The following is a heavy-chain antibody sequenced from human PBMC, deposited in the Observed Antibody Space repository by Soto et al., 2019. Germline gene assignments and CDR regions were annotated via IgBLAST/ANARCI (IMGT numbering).Heavy chain of an antibody. CDR2: INHSGST. CDR3: ARGVRYCSSTSCPY. V-gene: IGHV4-34*01. J-gene: IGHJ4*02. CDR1: GGSFSGYY. D-gene: IGHD2-2*01. Sequence: PSETLSLTCAVYGGSFSGYYWSWIRQPPGKGLEWIGEINHSGSTNYNPSLKSRVTISVDTSKNQFSLKLSSVTAADTAVYYCARGVRYCSSTSCPYWGQGTLVTVS.